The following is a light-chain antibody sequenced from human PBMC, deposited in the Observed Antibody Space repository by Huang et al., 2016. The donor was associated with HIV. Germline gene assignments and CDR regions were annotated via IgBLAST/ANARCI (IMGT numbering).Light chain of an antibody. CDR1: RSLLYSSNSKNY. V-gene: IGKV4-1*01. J-gene: IGKJ4*01. CDR3: QQYYSLPLT. CDR2: WAS. Sequence: DIVMTQSPDSLAVSLGERATINCKSTRSLLYSSNSKNYLAWYKQRPGQPPNLLIYWASTRGSGVPDRFSGSGSGTDFTLTITSLQAEDVAIYYCQQYYSLPLTFGGGTKVEIK.